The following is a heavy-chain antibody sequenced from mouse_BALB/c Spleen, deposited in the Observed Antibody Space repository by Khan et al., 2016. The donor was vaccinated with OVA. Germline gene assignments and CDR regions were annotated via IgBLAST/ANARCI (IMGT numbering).Heavy chain of an antibody. CDR3: AKDPTCYAMDY. Sequence: QVQLKQSGPGLVAPSQSLSITCTVSGFSLTDYAVSWIRQPPGKGLEWLGVIWAGGSKYYNLALKSRLSISKDNSKSQVFLKMNSLQTDDTAMYYCAKDPTCYAMDYWGQGTSVTVSS. D-gene: IGHD2-10*01. CDR1: GFSLTDYA. CDR2: IWAGGSK. V-gene: IGHV2-6-5*01. J-gene: IGHJ4*01.